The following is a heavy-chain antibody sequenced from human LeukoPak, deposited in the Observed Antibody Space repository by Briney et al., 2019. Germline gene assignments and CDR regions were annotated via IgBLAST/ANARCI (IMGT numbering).Heavy chain of an antibody. CDR1: GYSISSGYY. CDR2: IYSSGST. D-gene: IGHD4-17*01. CDR3: ARGGTVTTPNNWFDP. Sequence: SETLSLTCTVSGYSISSGYYWGWIRQPPGKGLEWIGSIYSSGSTDFSPSLKSRVTISVDKSKNQFSLKLSSVTAADTAVYYCARGGTVTTPNNWFDPWGQGTLVTVSS. V-gene: IGHV4-38-2*02. J-gene: IGHJ5*02.